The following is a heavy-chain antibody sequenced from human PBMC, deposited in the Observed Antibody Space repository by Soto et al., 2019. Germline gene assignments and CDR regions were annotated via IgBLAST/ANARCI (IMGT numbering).Heavy chain of an antibody. J-gene: IGHJ6*03. D-gene: IGHD3-3*01. V-gene: IGHV3-30*18. Sequence: HPGGSLRLSCAASGFTFSSYGMHWVRQAPGKGLEWVAVISYDGSNKYYADSVKGRFTISRDNSKNMLYLQMNSLRAEDTAVYYCAKAMEWFFGPQTYYMDVWGKGTTVTVSS. CDR3: AKAMEWFFGPQTYYMDV. CDR2: ISYDGSNK. CDR1: GFTFSSYG.